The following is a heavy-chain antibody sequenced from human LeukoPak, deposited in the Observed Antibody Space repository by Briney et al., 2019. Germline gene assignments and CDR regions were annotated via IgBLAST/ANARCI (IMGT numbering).Heavy chain of an antibody. J-gene: IGHJ4*02. CDR1: GYTFTSYY. D-gene: IGHD6-19*01. CDR2: INPSGGST. V-gene: IGHV1-46*01. Sequence: ASVKVSCKASGYTFTSYYMHWVRQAPGQGLEWMGIINPSGGSTSYAQKFQGRVTMTRDMSTSTVYMELSSLRSEDTAVYYCGLVQGQWLAFDYWSQGTLVTVSS. CDR3: GLVQGQWLAFDY.